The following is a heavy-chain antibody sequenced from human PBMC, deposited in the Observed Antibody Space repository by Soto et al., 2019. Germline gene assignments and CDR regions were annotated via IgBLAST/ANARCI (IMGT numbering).Heavy chain of an antibody. Sequence: SETLSLTCSVSGGSVSDKTYYWSWIRQPPGKRLEWIGYVYYSGTTSYNPSLKSRVTISVGLSKNRFSLRLSSVTTADMALYYCARTTAVPNTLRSRYFFDYWGQGTLVTVSS. J-gene: IGHJ4*02. D-gene: IGHD4-17*01. CDR3: ARTTAVPNTLRSRYFFDY. V-gene: IGHV4-61*01. CDR2: VYYSGTT. CDR1: GGSVSDKTYY.